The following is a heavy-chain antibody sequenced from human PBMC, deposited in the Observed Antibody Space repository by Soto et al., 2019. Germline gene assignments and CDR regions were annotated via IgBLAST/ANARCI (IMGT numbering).Heavy chain of an antibody. J-gene: IGHJ6*02. D-gene: IGHD3-22*01. V-gene: IGHV3-33*01. CDR1: GFTFSDFG. Sequence: GRPLRDWSTAAGFTFSDFGVRRVSQAKGKGLEWVAVIWYDGSNKYYADSVKGRFTISRDNSKNPLYLQMNSLRAEDTAVYYCARDPLRPKNPNYYDSSCYPPAPLYYYAHGLHFWGHGPPIT. CDR3: ARDPLRPKNPNYYDSSCYPPAPLYYYAHGLHF. CDR2: IWYDGSNK.